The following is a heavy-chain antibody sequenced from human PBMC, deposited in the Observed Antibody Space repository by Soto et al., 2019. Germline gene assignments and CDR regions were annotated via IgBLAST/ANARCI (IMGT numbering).Heavy chain of an antibody. CDR2: ISSSSSYI. D-gene: IGHD5-18*01. Sequence: EVQLVESGGGLVQPGGSLRLSCAVSGFTFSSYSMNWVRQAPGKGLEWVSSISSSSSYIYYADSVKGRFTISRDNAKNSLYLQMNSLRAEDTAVYYCAGGIQLWVDAFDIWGQGTMVTVSS. J-gene: IGHJ3*02. CDR3: AGGIQLWVDAFDI. CDR1: GFTFSSYS. V-gene: IGHV3-21*02.